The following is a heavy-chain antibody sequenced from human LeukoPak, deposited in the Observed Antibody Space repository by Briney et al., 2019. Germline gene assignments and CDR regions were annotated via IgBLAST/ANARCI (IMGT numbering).Heavy chain of an antibody. D-gene: IGHD3-10*01. CDR3: ARNYGSGSYYGHFDY. J-gene: IGHJ4*02. V-gene: IGHV1-18*01. CDR2: ISAYNGNT. CDR1: GYTFTSYG. Sequence: ASVKVSCKASGYTFTSYGISWVRQAPGQGLEWMGWISAYNGNTNYAQKLQGRVTMTTDTSTSTAYMELRSLRSDDTAVYYCARNYGSGSYYGHFDYRGQGTLVTVSS.